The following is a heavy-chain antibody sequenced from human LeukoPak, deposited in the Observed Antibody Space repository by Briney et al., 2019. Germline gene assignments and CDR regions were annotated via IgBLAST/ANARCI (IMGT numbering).Heavy chain of an antibody. V-gene: IGHV3-30*03. CDR1: GFTFSSYG. Sequence: GGSLRLSCAASGFTFSSYGMHWVRQAPGKGLEWVAVISYDGSNKYYADSVKGRFTISRDNAKNSLYLQMNSLRAEDTAVYYCARDLRTLITFGGVIVSQPHFDYWGQGTLVTVSS. CDR3: ARDLRTLITFGGVIVSQPHFDY. J-gene: IGHJ4*02. CDR2: ISYDGSNK. D-gene: IGHD3-16*02.